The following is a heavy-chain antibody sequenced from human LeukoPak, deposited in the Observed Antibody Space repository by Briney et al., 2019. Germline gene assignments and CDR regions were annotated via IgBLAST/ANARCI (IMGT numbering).Heavy chain of an antibody. CDR2: IFYTGDT. D-gene: IGHD1-14*01. V-gene: IGHV4-59*02. Sequence: SETLSLTCTVSDGSVNNYYWSWIRRPPGKGLEWIAYIFYTGDTDYNPSLKSRVTISIDTSKNQFSLKLISVTAADTATYYCARQPWQGPAYYFDYWGLGTLVAVSS. CDR3: ARQPWQGPAYYFDY. CDR1: DGSVNNYY. J-gene: IGHJ4*02.